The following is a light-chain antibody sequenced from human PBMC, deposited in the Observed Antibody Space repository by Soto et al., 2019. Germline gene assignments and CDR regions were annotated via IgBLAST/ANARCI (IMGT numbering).Light chain of an antibody. CDR2: VGTGGIVG. V-gene: IGLV9-49*01. CDR1: SGYSNYK. J-gene: IGLJ2*01. CDR3: GADHGSGRNFV. Sequence: QSVLTQPPSASASLGASVTLTCTLSSGYSNYKVDWYQQRPGKGPRFVMRVGTGGIVGSKGDGIPDRFSVLGSGLNRYLTSKNIQEEDESDYHCGADHGSGRNFVFGGGTKLTVL.